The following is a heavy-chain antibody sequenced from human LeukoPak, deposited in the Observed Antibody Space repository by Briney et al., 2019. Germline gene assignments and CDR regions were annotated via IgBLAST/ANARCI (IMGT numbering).Heavy chain of an antibody. J-gene: IGHJ5*02. D-gene: IGHD2-2*01. CDR3: ARDRLYCSSTSCYLNWFDP. Sequence: SETLSLTCTVSGGSISSHYWSWIRQPPGKGLEWIGYIYYSGSTNYNPSLKSRVTISVGTSKNQFSLKLSSVTAADTAVYYCARDRLYCSSTSCYLNWFDPWGQGTLVTVSS. CDR1: GGSISSHY. CDR2: IYYSGST. V-gene: IGHV4-59*11.